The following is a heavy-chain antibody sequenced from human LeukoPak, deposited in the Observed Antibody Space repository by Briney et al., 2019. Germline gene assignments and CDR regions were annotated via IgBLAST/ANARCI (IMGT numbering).Heavy chain of an antibody. CDR3: AKASCSSSSCYYFDN. CDR1: GFTFSDYA. Sequence: PGGSLRLSCAASGFTFSDYAMHWVRQAPGEGLEWVAVISFDGSNKYYADSVKGRFTISRDSSKNTLYLQMNSLRADDTAVYYCAKASCSSSSCYYFDNWGQGTLVTVSS. D-gene: IGHD2-2*01. V-gene: IGHV3-30-3*01. CDR2: ISFDGSNK. J-gene: IGHJ4*02.